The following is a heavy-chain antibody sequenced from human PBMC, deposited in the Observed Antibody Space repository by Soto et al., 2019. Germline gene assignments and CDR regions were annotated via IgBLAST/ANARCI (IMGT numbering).Heavy chain of an antibody. CDR1: GGSISSSSYY. D-gene: IGHD2-15*01. V-gene: IGHV4-39*01. Sequence: QLQLQESGPGLVKPSETLSLTCTVSGGSISSSSYYWGWIRQPPGKGLEWIGSIYYSGSTYYNPSLKSRVTISVDTSKSQVSLQLSSVPAPDTAVYYCARPSPGPCSGGSCCPGWFDPWGQGTLVTVSS. CDR2: IYYSGST. J-gene: IGHJ5*02. CDR3: ARPSPGPCSGGSCCPGWFDP.